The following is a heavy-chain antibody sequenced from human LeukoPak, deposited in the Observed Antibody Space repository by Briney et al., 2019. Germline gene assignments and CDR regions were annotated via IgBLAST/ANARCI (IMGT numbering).Heavy chain of an antibody. J-gene: IGHJ4*02. V-gene: IGHV3-7*01. CDR3: ARRMTTVTAYFDY. Sequence: PGGSLRLSCAASGFTFSSYWMIWVRQAPGKGLEWVANIKQDGSEKYYVDSVKGRFTISRDNAKNSLYLQMNSLRAEDTAVYYCARRMTTVTAYFDYWGQGTLVTVSS. CDR1: GFTFSSYW. D-gene: IGHD4-11*01. CDR2: IKQDGSEK.